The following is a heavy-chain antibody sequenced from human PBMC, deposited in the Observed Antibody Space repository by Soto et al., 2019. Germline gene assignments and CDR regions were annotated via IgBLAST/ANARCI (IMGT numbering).Heavy chain of an antibody. CDR3: VNDYSGDGYNHVDY. Sequence: GSLRLSCSASGSTFGSYGMHWVRQATGKGLEYVSAISSNGGSTYYADSWKGRFTISRDNSKNTLYLQMRSLRAEDTAVYYCVNDYSGDGYNHVDYWGQGTLVTVSS. J-gene: IGHJ4*02. D-gene: IGHD5-12*01. CDR2: ISSNGGST. V-gene: IGHV3-64D*06. CDR1: GSTFGSYG.